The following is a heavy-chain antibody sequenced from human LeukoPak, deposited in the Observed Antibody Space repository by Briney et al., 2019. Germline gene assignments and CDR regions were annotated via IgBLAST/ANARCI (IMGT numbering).Heavy chain of an antibody. V-gene: IGHV3-33*01. CDR2: IWEDGTNI. D-gene: IGHD6-19*01. CDR1: GFTFSIYG. CDR3: ARVGYNSGWYEY. J-gene: IGHJ4*02. Sequence: GGSLRLSCAASGFTFSIYGMHWVRQAPGKGLEWVAVIWEDGTNIRYADSVKGRFTISRDNSKNTLYLQMNRLRAEDTAVYYCARVGYNSGWYEYWGQGTLVTVAS.